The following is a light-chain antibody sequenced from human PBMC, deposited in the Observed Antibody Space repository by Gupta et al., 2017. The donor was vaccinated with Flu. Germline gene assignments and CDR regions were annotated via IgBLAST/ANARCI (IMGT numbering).Light chain of an antibody. CDR2: GVS. Sequence: SVTLSCTGTNNDVGNYDYVSWYQQHPGKAPKLMIYGVSKRPSGVPDRFSGSKSGNTASLAISGLQAEDEANYYCCSYAGTFPVVFGGGTKLTVL. V-gene: IGLV2-11*03. J-gene: IGLJ2*01. CDR3: CSYAGTFPVV. CDR1: NNDVGNYDY.